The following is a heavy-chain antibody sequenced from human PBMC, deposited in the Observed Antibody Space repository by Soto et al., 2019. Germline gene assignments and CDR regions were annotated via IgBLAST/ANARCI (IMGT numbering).Heavy chain of an antibody. CDR3: ARDFWSLLLVPGSPRPVGSGSKRCGFEL. J-gene: IGHJ3*01. Sequence: QLHLVQSGAEVKKPGASVKVSCKTSGYIFTSYGINWVRQAPGQGLEWMGWISPFNGNTKFAQKFQGRVNMTTDTSTSKAYMELRSLRNDDTAMYFCARDFWSLLLVPGSPRPVGSGSKRCGFELWGHGTMVADSS. CDR1: GYIFTSYG. D-gene: IGHD3-3*01. V-gene: IGHV1-18*01. CDR2: ISPFNGNT.